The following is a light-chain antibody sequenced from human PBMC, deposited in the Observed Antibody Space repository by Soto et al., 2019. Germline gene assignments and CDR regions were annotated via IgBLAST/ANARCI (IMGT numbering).Light chain of an antibody. Sequence: EMVLTQSPGTLSLSPGERATLSCRASQSVASRYLAWYQHKPGQAPRLLIYGASNRATGIPDRFSGSGSGTDFTLTISRLEPEDFAVYYCQQYSTSVTWTFGQGTKVEIK. V-gene: IGKV3-20*01. J-gene: IGKJ1*01. CDR3: QQYSTSVTWT. CDR1: QSVASRY. CDR2: GAS.